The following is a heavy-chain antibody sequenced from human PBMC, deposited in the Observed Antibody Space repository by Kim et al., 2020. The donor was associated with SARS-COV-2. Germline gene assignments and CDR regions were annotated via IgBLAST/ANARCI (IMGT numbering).Heavy chain of an antibody. D-gene: IGHD6-13*01. CDR3: ARPLATAGGMDV. J-gene: IGHJ6*02. V-gene: IGHV5-10-1*01. Sequence: NYSPSFRGHVTISADESISTAYLQWSSLKASDTAMYYCARPLATAGGMDVWGQGTTVTVSS.